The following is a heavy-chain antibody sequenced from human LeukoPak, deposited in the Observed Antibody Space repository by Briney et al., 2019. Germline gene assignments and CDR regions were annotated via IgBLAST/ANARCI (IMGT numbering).Heavy chain of an antibody. Sequence: GGSLRLSCAASEFTFSSYWMNWVRQAPGKGLEWVSSISSSSSYIYYADSVKGRFTISRDNAKNSLYLQMNSLRAEDTAVYYCARDYPLRQFDYWGQGTLVTVSS. CDR2: ISSSSSYI. J-gene: IGHJ4*02. CDR3: ARDYPLRQFDY. D-gene: IGHD3-16*01. V-gene: IGHV3-21*01. CDR1: EFTFSSYW.